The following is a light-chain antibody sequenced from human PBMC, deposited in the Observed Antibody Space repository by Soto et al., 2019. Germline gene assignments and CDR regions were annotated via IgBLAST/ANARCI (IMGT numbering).Light chain of an antibody. V-gene: IGLV1-44*01. CDR3: AAWDDSLNGYV. CDR1: SSNIGTNA. CDR2: NNN. J-gene: IGLJ1*01. Sequence: QSVLTQPPSASGTPGQRVTISCSEGSSNIGTNAVNWYQQLPGTAPKLLIYNNNQRPSGVPDRFSGSKSGTSASLAISGLQSEDEADYSCAAWDDSLNGYVFGTGTKVTVL.